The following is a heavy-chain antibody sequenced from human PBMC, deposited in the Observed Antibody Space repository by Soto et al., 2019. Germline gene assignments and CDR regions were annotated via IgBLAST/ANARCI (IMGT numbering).Heavy chain of an antibody. CDR3: ARVGYCSGGSCYSYLFDY. Sequence: TLSLTCTVSGGSISSGGYYWSWIRQHPGKGLEWIGYIYYSGSTYYNPSLKSRVTISVDTSKNQFSLKLSSVTAADTAVYYCARVGYCSGGSCYSYLFDYWGQGTLVTVSS. CDR1: GGSISSGGYY. V-gene: IGHV4-31*03. CDR2: IYYSGST. J-gene: IGHJ4*02. D-gene: IGHD2-15*01.